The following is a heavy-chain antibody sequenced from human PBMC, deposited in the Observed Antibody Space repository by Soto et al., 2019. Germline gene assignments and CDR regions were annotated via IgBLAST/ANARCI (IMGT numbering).Heavy chain of an antibody. CDR3: ARMSGTYCFPDY. V-gene: IGHV4-31*03. CDR1: NASITSSGYY. J-gene: IGHJ4*02. Sequence: QVQLQESGPRLVEASQTLSLTCTVSNASITSSGYYWSWVRQPPGKRLEWIGYIYHSGSTFYSPSLQSRLTMSVDTSKNQCALTWRSVTAADTAVYHCARMSGTYCFPDYWGQGTLVTVSS. D-gene: IGHD1-26*01. CDR2: IYHSGST.